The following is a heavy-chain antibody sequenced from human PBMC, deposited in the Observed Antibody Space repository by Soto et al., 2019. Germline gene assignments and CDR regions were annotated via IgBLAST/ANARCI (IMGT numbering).Heavy chain of an antibody. CDR1: GYTFTGYY. V-gene: IGHV1-2*04. CDR3: ARGEIVGATTHYYYYGMDV. D-gene: IGHD1-26*01. J-gene: IGHJ6*02. CDR2: INPNSGGI. Sequence: GASVKVSCKASGYTFTGYYMHWVRQAPGQGLDWMGWINPNSGGINYAQKFQGWVTMTRDTSFSTVYMELSRLSSDDTAVYYCARGEIVGATTHYYYYGMDVWGQGTTVTVSS.